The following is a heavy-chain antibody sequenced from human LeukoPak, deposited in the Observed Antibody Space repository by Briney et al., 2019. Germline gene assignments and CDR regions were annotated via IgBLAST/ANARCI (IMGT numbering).Heavy chain of an antibody. V-gene: IGHV1-69*06. J-gene: IGHJ6*03. CDR2: IIPIFGTA. Sequence: ASVEVSCKASGGTFSSCAISWVRQAPGQGLEWMGGIIPIFGTANYAQKFQGRVTITADKSTSTAYMELSSLRSEDTAVYYCARTSSGWFYYYYYMDVWGKGTTVTVSS. D-gene: IGHD6-19*01. CDR1: GGTFSSCA. CDR3: ARTSSGWFYYYYYMDV.